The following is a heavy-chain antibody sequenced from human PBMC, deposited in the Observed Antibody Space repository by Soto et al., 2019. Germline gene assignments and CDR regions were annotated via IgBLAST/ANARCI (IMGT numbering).Heavy chain of an antibody. CDR1: GYTFTSYG. CDR3: ARVTTIFGVVTRDADFDY. J-gene: IGHJ4*02. Sequence: ASVKVSCKASGYTFTSYGISWVRQAPGQGLEWMGWISAYNGNTNYAQKLQGRVTMTTDTSTSTAYMELRSLRSDDTAVYYCARVTTIFGVVTRDADFDYWGQGTLVTVSS. CDR2: ISAYNGNT. D-gene: IGHD3-3*01. V-gene: IGHV1-18*01.